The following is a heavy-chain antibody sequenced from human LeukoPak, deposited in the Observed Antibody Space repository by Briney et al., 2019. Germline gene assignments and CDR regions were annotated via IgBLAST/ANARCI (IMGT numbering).Heavy chain of an antibody. CDR2: IYHSGST. V-gene: IGHV4-30-2*01. CDR3: ARVSLGSYPAFDY. Sequence: SETLSLTCTVSGGSISSSSYYWSWIRQPPGKGLEWIGYIYHSGSTYYNPSLKSRVTISVDRSKNQFSLKLSSVTAADTAVYYCARVSLGSYPAFDYWGQGTLVTVSS. D-gene: IGHD1-26*01. CDR1: GGSISSSSYY. J-gene: IGHJ4*02.